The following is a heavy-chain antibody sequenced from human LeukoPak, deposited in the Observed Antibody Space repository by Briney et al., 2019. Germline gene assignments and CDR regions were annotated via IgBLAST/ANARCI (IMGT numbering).Heavy chain of an antibody. CDR2: ISWNSSGI. Sequence: GGSLRLSCAASGFIFDDYAMHWVRQAPGKGLEWVAGISWNSSGIDYADSVKGRFTISRDNAKNSLHLQMNSLRVEDTALYYCAKEAKVSVYSSSYDGGYGSWGQGILVTVSS. V-gene: IGHV3-9*01. J-gene: IGHJ5*02. D-gene: IGHD6-13*01. CDR1: GFIFDDYA. CDR3: AKEAKVSVYSSSYDGGYGS.